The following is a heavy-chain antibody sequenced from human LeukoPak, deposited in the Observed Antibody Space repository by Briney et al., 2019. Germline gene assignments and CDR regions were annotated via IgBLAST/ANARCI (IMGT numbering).Heavy chain of an antibody. D-gene: IGHD3-10*01. Sequence: GGSLRLSCAASGFTFSNFAMSWVRQAPGKGLEWVSAMSSVTYYADSVKGRFTISRDDSKSTLFLQMNSLRAEDTAVYYCSKAFFSGSGGNHKHFDSWGQGTLVTVSS. CDR3: SKAFFSGSGGNHKHFDS. CDR1: GFTFSNFA. J-gene: IGHJ4*02. CDR2: MSSVT. V-gene: IGHV3-23*01.